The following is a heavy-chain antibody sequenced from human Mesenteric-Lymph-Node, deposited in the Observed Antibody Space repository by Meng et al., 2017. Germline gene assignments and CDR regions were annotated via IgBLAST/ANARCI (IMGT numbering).Heavy chain of an antibody. D-gene: IGHD6-13*01. Sequence: SGPTLVKPTETLTLTCTVSGFSLSNARMGVSWIRQPPGKGLEWIGSTYYSGSTNYNPSLKSRVTISLDTSKNQFSLKLSSVTAADTAVYFCARDQWNQSWYKYWGQGTLVTVSS. CDR3: ARDQWNQSWYKY. V-gene: IGHV4-39*07. CDR2: TYYSGST. J-gene: IGHJ4*02. CDR1: GFSLSNARMG.